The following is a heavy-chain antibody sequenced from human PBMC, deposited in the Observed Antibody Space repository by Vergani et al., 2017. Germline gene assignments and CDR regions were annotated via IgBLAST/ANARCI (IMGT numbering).Heavy chain of an antibody. J-gene: IGHJ3*02. V-gene: IGHV4-30-4*01. D-gene: IGHD3-22*01. CDR1: GGSISSGDYY. CDR2: IYYSGST. Sequence: QVQLQESGPGLVKPSQTLSLTCTVSGGSISSGDYYWSWIRQPPGKGLEWIEYIYYSGSTYYNPSLERRLTISVDTSKNQFSLKLSSETAADTAVYYCGAITMITTAFDIWGQGTMVTVSS. CDR3: GAITMITTAFDI.